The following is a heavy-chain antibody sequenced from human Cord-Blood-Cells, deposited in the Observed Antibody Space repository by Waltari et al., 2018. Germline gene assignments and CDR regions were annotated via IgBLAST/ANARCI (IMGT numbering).Heavy chain of an antibody. D-gene: IGHD2-21*02. J-gene: IGHJ6*02. CDR3: ARECGGDCYYYYYYGMDV. Sequence: QVQLVQSGAEVKKPGSSVKVSCKASGGTFSSYAISWVRPAPGHGLEWMGGIIPIFGTANYAQKFQGRVTITADESTSTAYMELSSLRSEDTAVYYCARECGGDCYYYYYYGMDVWGQGTTVTVSS. CDR2: IIPIFGTA. CDR1: GGTFSSYA. V-gene: IGHV1-69*01.